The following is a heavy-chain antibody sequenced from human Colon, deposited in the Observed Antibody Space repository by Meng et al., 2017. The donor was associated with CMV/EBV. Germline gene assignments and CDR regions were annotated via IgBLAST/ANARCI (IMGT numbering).Heavy chain of an antibody. D-gene: IGHD5-12*01. CDR2: SGFRGGQI. Sequence: GGSLSLSWVTSGFTFSQYDLSWVRQAPGKGLEWISHSGFRGGQIFYADSVKGRFTVSRDTSSSTVYLQMNSLKAEDTAVYYCARVVATSRLGIFNSWGQGARVTVSS. CDR1: GFTFSQYD. V-gene: IGHV3-23*01. J-gene: IGHJ4*02. CDR3: ARVVATSRLGIFNS.